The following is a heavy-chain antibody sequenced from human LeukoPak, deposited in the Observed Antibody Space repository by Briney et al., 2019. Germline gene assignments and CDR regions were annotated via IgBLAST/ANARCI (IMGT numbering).Heavy chain of an antibody. CDR2: ISAYNGNT. J-gene: IGHJ4*02. Sequence: GASVKVSCKASGYTFTSYGISWVRQAPGQGLEWMGWISAYNGNTNYAQKLQGRVTMTTDTSTSTAYMELRSLRSDDTAVYYCARERCSSTSCPFGFDYWGQGTLVTVSS. CDR1: GYTFTSYG. CDR3: ARERCSSTSCPFGFDY. V-gene: IGHV1-18*01. D-gene: IGHD2-2*01.